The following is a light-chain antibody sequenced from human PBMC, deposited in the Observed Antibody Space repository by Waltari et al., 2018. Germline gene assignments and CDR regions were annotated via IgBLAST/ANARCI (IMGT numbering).Light chain of an antibody. V-gene: IGKV1-39*01. CDR1: QSISSY. CDR3: QQSYSTPPA. Sequence: DIQMPQSPSSLSASVGDRVTITCRVSQSISSYLNWYQQKPGKAPKLLIYAASSLQSGVPSRFSGSGSGTDFTLTISSLQPEDFATYYCQQSYSTPPAFGQGTKLEIK. J-gene: IGKJ2*01. CDR2: AAS.